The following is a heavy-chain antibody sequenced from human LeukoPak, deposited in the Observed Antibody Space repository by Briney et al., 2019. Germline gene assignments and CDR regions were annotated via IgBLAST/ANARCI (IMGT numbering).Heavy chain of an antibody. J-gene: IGHJ5*02. CDR1: GYTXTGYY. CDR2: MNPNSGGT. V-gene: IGHV1-2*02. CDR3: ARDKLGLGELSLYDQ. D-gene: IGHD3-16*02. Sequence: ASVKVSCKASGYTXTGYYMHWVRQAPGQGLEWMGWMNPNSGGTKYAQEFQGRVTMTRDTSISTAYMELSRLRSDDTAMYYCARDKLGLGELSLYDQWGQGTLVTVFS.